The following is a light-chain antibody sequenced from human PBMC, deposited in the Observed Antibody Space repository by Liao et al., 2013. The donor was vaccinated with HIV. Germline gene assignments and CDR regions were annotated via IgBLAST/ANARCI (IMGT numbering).Light chain of an antibody. CDR1: KLGDEY. CDR2: QDS. J-gene: IGLJ1*01. V-gene: IGLV3-1*01. CDR3: QAWDSSTADYV. Sequence: SYELTQPPSVSVSPGQTASITCSGAKLGDEYACWYQQKPGQSPVLVIYQDSKRPSGIPERFSGSNSGNTATLTISGTQAMDEADYYCQAWDSSTADYVFGTGTKVTVL.